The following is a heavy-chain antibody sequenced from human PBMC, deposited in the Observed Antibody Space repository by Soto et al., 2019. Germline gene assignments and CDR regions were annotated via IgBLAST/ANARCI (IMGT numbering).Heavy chain of an antibody. D-gene: IGHD3-16*01. J-gene: IGHJ1*01. Sequence: ASVQVSCKASGYTFTRYYMHWVRQAPGQGLEWMGIINPSGGSTTYAQKFQGRVTMTRDTSTSTVYMELSSLRSEDTAVYYCARTLTPNPAEYFQHWGQGTLVTVSS. CDR3: ARTLTPNPAEYFQH. CDR1: GYTFTRYY. V-gene: IGHV1-46*03. CDR2: INPSGGST.